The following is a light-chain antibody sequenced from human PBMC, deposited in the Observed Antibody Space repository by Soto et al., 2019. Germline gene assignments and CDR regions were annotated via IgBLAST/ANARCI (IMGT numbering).Light chain of an antibody. CDR3: QQYSGYSRT. V-gene: IGKV1-5*03. CDR1: QSISSW. J-gene: IGKJ1*01. Sequence: DIQMTQSPSTLSASIGDRVTITCRASQSISSWLAWYQQKPGKAPKLLIYKTSSLESGFPSRFSGSGSGTEFTLTISSLQPDDVATYYCQQYSGYSRTFGQGTKVEIK. CDR2: KTS.